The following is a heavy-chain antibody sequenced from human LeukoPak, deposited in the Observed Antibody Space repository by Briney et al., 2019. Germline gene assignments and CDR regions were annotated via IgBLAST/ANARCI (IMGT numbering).Heavy chain of an antibody. CDR2: IRGSSGT. CDR3: ARVQRGIAVALDY. D-gene: IGHD6-19*01. J-gene: IGHJ4*02. CDR1: GFTLSNYD. V-gene: IGHV3-69-1*02. Sequence: PGGTLRLSCAASGFTLSNYDINWVRQAPGKGLEWVSVIRGSSGTYYADSVKGRFTISRDNVKNLLYLQMNSLRAEDTAVYYCARVQRGIAVALDYWGQGTLATVSS.